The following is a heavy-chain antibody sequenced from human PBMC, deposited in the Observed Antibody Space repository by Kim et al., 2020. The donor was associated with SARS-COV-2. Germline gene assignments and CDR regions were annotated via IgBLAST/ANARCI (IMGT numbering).Heavy chain of an antibody. Sequence: ASVKVSCKASGYTFTSYGISWVRQAPGQGLEWMGWISAYNGNTNYAQKLQGRVTMTTDTSTSTAYMELRSLRSDDTAVYYCARAGGIVVVVAGRGFDPWGQGTLVTVSS. V-gene: IGHV1-18*04. J-gene: IGHJ5*02. CDR3: ARAGGIVVVVAGRGFDP. CDR2: ISAYNGNT. CDR1: GYTFTSYG. D-gene: IGHD2-15*01.